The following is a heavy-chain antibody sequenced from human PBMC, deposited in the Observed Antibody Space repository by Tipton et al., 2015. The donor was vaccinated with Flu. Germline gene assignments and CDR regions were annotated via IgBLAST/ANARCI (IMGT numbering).Heavy chain of an antibody. CDR2: IRQDGGEK. D-gene: IGHD3-10*01. Sequence: VQLVQSGAEVTKPGKSLRISCEGSGYILSTDWIGWVRQAPGKGLEWVANIRQDGGEKYYVGSVKGRFTISRDNAKESLFLQMNSLRAEDTAVYYCVRKGFGDYWGQGILVTVSS. V-gene: IGHV3-7*01. CDR3: VRKGFGDY. CDR1: GYILSTDW. J-gene: IGHJ4*02.